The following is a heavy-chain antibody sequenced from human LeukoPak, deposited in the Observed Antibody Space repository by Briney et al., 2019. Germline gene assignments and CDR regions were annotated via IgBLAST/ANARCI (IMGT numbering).Heavy chain of an antibody. CDR3: ARGGPRGNTAMVLTY. CDR2: INPRDGST. J-gene: IGHJ4*02. V-gene: IGHV1-46*01. Sequence: ASVKVSCKASGYIFTSYYMHWVGQAPGQGREGMGIINPRDGSTIYTQEFQGTVTMPRDTSTSTVYMELSSLRSEDTALYYCARGGPRGNTAMVLTYWGQGTLVTVSS. CDR1: GYIFTSYY. D-gene: IGHD5-18*01.